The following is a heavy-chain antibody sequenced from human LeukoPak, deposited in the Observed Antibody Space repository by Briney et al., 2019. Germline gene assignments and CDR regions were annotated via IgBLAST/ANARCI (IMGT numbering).Heavy chain of an antibody. V-gene: IGHV3-7*01. CDR1: GFTFSDYY. J-gene: IGHJ5*02. Sequence: GGSLRLSCAASGFTFSDYYMSWIRQAPGKGLEWVANIKRDGSEKYYVDSVKGRFTISRDDAKNSLYLQMNSLRAEDTAVYYCVRGGHWFDPWGQGALVTVSS. CDR2: IKRDGSEK. CDR3: VRGGHWFDP.